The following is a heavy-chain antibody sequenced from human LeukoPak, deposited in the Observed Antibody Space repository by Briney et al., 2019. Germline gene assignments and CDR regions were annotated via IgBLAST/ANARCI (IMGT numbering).Heavy chain of an antibody. CDR2: ISGSSSTI. CDR1: GFSFSSYS. CDR3: ARLRAGVYFDY. Sequence: GGSLRLSCAASGFSFSSYSMNWVRQAPGKGLEWVSYISGSSSTIFSADSVKGRFTISRDNAKNSLSLQMNSPRDEDTAVYYCARLRAGVYFDYWGQGTLVTVSS. D-gene: IGHD2-8*01. V-gene: IGHV3-48*02. J-gene: IGHJ4*02.